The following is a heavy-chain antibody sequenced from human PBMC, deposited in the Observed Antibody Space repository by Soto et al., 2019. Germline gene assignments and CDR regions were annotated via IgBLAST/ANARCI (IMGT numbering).Heavy chain of an antibody. CDR2: IWYDGSNK. CDR3: ARDSVARLMVYAYDY. D-gene: IGHD2-8*01. J-gene: IGHJ4*02. Sequence: PGGSLRLSCAASGFTFSSYGMHWVRQAPGKGLEWVAVIWYDGSNKYYADSVKGRFTISRDNSKNTLYLQMNSLRAEDTAVYYCARDSVARLMVYAYDYWGQGTLVTVSS. V-gene: IGHV3-33*01. CDR1: GFTFSSYG.